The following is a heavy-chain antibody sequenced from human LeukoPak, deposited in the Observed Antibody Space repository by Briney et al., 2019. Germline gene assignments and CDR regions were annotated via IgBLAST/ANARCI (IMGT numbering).Heavy chain of an antibody. CDR3: AKVSTRSYGLYYFDY. CDR2: ISGSGGST. CDR1: GFTFSSYG. Sequence: GGSLRLSCAASGFTFSSYGMSWVRQAPGKGLEWVSAISGSGGSTYYADSVKGRFTISRDNSKNTLYLQMNSLRAEDTAVYYCAKVSTRSYGLYYFDYWGQGTLVTVSS. J-gene: IGHJ4*02. V-gene: IGHV3-23*01. D-gene: IGHD4-17*01.